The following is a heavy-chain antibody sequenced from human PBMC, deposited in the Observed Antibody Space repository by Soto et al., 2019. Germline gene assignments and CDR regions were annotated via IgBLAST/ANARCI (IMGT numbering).Heavy chain of an antibody. Sequence: EVQLVESGGGLVQPGGSLRLSCAASGFTFSGYWMNWVRQAPGKGLEWVANIKQDGSEKYYVDSVKGRFTISRDNAKDSLYLQMNSLRAEDTAVYYCARGRTVTTMGYPYGMDVWGQGTTVTVSS. CDR2: IKQDGSEK. CDR3: ARGRTVTTMGYPYGMDV. V-gene: IGHV3-7*05. J-gene: IGHJ6*02. D-gene: IGHD4-17*01. CDR1: GFTFSGYW.